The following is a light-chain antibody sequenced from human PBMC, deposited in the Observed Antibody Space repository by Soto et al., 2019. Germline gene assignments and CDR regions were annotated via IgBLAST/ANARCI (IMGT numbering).Light chain of an antibody. CDR3: QQRYSTLTWT. V-gene: IGKV1-39*01. CDR2: AAS. J-gene: IGKJ1*01. Sequence: DIQMTQSPSSLSASVGDRVTITCRASQSISSYLNWYQQKPGKAPKLLIYAASSLQSGVPSRFSGSGSGTDSTLTISSLQPEDFATYYCQQRYSTLTWTFGQGTKVEIK. CDR1: QSISSY.